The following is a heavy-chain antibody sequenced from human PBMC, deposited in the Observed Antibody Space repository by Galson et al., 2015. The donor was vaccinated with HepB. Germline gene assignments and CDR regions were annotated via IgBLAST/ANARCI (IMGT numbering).Heavy chain of an antibody. CDR1: GYTFTSYY. CDR2: INPSGGST. J-gene: IGHJ5*02. Sequence: SVKVSCKASGYTFTSYYMHWVRQAPGQGLEWMGIINPSGGSTSYAQKFQGRVTMTRDTSTSTVYMELSSLRSEDTAVYYCSRESGYCSGGSCPNWFDPWGQGTLVTVSS. V-gene: IGHV1-46*03. CDR3: SRESGYCSGGSCPNWFDP. D-gene: IGHD2-15*01.